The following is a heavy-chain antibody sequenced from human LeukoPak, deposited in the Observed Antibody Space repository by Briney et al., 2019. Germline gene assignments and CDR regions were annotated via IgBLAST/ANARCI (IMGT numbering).Heavy chain of an antibody. D-gene: IGHD4-17*01. CDR3: ARILDYGFDY. Sequence: ASVKVSCKASGYTFTSYDINWVRQATGHGLEWMGWMNPNRGNTGYAQKFPSRVTMTRNTSISTVYMELSSVRSEDTAVYYCARILDYGFDYWGQGTLVTVSS. V-gene: IGHV1-8*01. CDR1: GYTFTSYD. CDR2: MNPNRGNT. J-gene: IGHJ4*02.